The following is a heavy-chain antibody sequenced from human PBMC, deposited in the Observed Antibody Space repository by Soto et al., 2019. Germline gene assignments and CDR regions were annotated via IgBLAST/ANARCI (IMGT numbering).Heavy chain of an antibody. CDR1: GGSISSSSYY. CDR2: IYYSGST. Sequence: QLQLQESGPGLVKPSETLSLTCTVSGGSISSSSYYWGWIRQPPGKGLEWIRSIYYSGSTDYNPPPKSRVTISVDTSKNNCSLKLSSVPAADTAVYYCATFDYWGQGTLVTVSS. CDR3: ATFDY. V-gene: IGHV4-39*02. J-gene: IGHJ4*02.